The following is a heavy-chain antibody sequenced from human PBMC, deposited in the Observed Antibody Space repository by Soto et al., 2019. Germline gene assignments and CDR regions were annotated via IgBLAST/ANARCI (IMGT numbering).Heavy chain of an antibody. CDR2: ISYDGSNK. J-gene: IGHJ2*01. CDR3: ARPLWRDDYNWGYFDL. D-gene: IGHD4-4*01. V-gene: IGHV3-30-3*01. Sequence: QVQLVESGGGVVQPGRSLRLSCAASGFTFSSYAMHCFRQAPGKVLEWMSVISYDGSNKYYADSVKGRFTISRDNSKNTLYLQMNSLRAEDTAVYYCARPLWRDDYNWGYFDLWGRGTLVTVSS. CDR1: GFTFSSYA.